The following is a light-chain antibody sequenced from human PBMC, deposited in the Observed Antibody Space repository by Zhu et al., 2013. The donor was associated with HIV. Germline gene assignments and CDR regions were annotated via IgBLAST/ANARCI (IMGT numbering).Light chain of an antibody. CDR3: MQGTHWPYT. CDR1: QSLVFSDGGTY. J-gene: IGKJ2*01. Sequence: DVVMTQSPLSLPVSLGQPASISCRSSQSLVFSDGGTYLNWFHQRPGQSPRRLIYKASNRGSGVPDRFSGSGSGTEFTLNITRVEAEDVGIFYCMQGTHWPYTFGQGTKVEI. CDR2: KAS. V-gene: IGKV2-30*01.